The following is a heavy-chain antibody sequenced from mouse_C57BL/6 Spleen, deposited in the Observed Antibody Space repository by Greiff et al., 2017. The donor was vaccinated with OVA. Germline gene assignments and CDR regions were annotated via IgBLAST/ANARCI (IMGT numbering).Heavy chain of an antibody. CDR1: GYTFTSYW. D-gene: IGHD2-5*01. CDR3: ARSDYSNEVFFAY. V-gene: IGHV1-69*01. CDR2: IDPSGSYT. J-gene: IGHJ3*01. Sequence: VQLQQPGAELVMPGASVKLSCKASGYTFTSYWMHWVKQRPGQGLEWIGEIDPSGSYTNYNQKFKGKSTLTVDKSSSTAYMQLSSLTSEDSAVYYCARSDYSNEVFFAYWGQGTLVTVSA.